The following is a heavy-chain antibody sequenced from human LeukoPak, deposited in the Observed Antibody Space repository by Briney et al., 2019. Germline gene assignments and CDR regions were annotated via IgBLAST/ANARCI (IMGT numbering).Heavy chain of an antibody. CDR3: ARVRGSSDWYVDY. D-gene: IGHD2-2*01. Sequence: GGSLRLSCAASGFTLSSYGMHWVRRAPGKGLEWVAIIYSDESNKYCADSVKGRFTISRDISKNTVFLQMNSLSAEDTAVYYCARVRGSSDWYVDYWGQGTLVTVSS. CDR1: GFTLSSYG. CDR2: IYSDESNK. V-gene: IGHV3-33*01. J-gene: IGHJ4*02.